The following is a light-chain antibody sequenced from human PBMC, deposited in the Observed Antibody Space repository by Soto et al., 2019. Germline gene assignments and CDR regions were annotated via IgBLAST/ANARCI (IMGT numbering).Light chain of an antibody. J-gene: IGKJ4*01. CDR1: QSVSSY. Sequence: EIVLTQSPATLSLSPGERATLSCMASQSVSSYLAWYQQKPGQAPRLPISDASNRATGIPARFSGSGSGTDFTLTISSLEPEDFAVYYCQQRSNWPFTFGGGTKVEIK. V-gene: IGKV3-11*01. CDR3: QQRSNWPFT. CDR2: DAS.